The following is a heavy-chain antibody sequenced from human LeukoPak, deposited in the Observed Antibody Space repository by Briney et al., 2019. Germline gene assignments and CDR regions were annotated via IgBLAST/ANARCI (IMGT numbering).Heavy chain of an antibody. CDR1: GGSFSGYY. J-gene: IGHJ4*02. CDR2: INHSGST. V-gene: IGHV4-34*01. CDR3: ARHYYGSGMIDY. Sequence: KPSETLSLTCAVYGGSFSGYYWSWIRQPPGKGLEWIGEINHSGSTNYNPSLKSRVTISVDTSKNQFSLKLSSVTAADTAVYYCARHYYGSGMIDYWGQGTLVTVSS. D-gene: IGHD3-10*01.